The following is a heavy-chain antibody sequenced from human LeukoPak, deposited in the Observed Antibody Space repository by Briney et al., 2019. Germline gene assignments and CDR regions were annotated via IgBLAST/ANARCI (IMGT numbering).Heavy chain of an antibody. CDR1: GGSISSYY. V-gene: IGHV4-59*01. J-gene: IGHJ4*02. Sequence: PSETLSLTCTVSGGSISSYYWSWIRQPPGKGLEWIGYIYYSGSTNYNPSLKSRVTISVDTSKNQFSLKLSSVTAADTAVYYCARGSGTIFGVVLCYFDYWGQGTLVTVSS. CDR2: IYYSGST. D-gene: IGHD3-3*01. CDR3: ARGSGTIFGVVLCYFDY.